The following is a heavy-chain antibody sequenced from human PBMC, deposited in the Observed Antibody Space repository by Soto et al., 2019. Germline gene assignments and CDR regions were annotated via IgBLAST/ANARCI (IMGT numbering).Heavy chain of an antibody. D-gene: IGHD4-17*01. CDR3: AREGRYGNHHAFDI. Sequence: QVQLQESGPGLVKPSQTLSLTCTVSGGSISSGGYYWSWIRQHPGKGLEWIGYIYYSGSTYYNPSLKSRVTIAVDTSKNQFSLKLSSVTAADTAVYYCAREGRYGNHHAFDIWGQGTMVTVSS. CDR1: GGSISSGGYY. V-gene: IGHV4-31*03. CDR2: IYYSGST. J-gene: IGHJ3*02.